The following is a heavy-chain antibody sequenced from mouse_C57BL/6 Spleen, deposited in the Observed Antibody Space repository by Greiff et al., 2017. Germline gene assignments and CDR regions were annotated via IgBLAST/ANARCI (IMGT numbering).Heavy chain of an antibody. CDR2: IHPNSGST. J-gene: IGHJ4*01. V-gene: IGHV1-64*01. CDR3: DYGGHYYAMDY. Sequence: QVQLQQPGAELVKPGASVKLSCKASGYTFTSYWMHWVKQRPGQGLEWIGMIHPNSGSTNYNEKFKSKATLTVDKSSSTAYMQLSSLTSEDSAVYYCDYGGHYYAMDYWGQGTSVTVSS. CDR1: GYTFTSYW. D-gene: IGHD1-1*02.